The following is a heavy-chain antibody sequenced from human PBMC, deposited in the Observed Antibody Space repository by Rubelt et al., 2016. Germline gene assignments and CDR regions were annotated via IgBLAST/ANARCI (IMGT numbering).Heavy chain of an antibody. V-gene: IGHV4-34*01. CDR3: PRTYYYDSSGRTYQYYFDY. CDR1: GGSFSGYY. CDR2: INHSGST. Sequence: QVQLQQWGAGLLKPSETLSLTCAVYGGSFSGYYWSWIRQPPGKGLEWIGEINHSGSTNYNPSLKSRVTISVDTSKNQFSLKLSSVTAAYTSLYYCPRTYYYDSSGRTYQYYFDYLGQGALVTVSS. D-gene: IGHD3-22*01. J-gene: IGHJ4*02.